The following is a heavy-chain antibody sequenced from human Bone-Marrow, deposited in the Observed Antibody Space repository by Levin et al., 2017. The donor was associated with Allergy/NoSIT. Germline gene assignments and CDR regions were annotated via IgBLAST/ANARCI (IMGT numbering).Heavy chain of an antibody. D-gene: IGHD6-13*01. V-gene: IGHV4-31*03. Sequence: SETLSLTCTVSGGSIDSGAYYWSWIRQHPGTGLEWIGYIYYSGSTYYNPSLKSRVTISLDTSKNQFTLEVSSVTAADTAVYYCARGRDSSSWYSLLWFDPWGQGTLVTVSS. J-gene: IGHJ5*02. CDR3: ARGRDSSSWYSLLWFDP. CDR2: IYYSGST. CDR1: GGSIDSGAYY.